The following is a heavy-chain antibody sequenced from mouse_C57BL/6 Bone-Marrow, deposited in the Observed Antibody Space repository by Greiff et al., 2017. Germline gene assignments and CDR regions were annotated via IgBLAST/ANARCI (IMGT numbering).Heavy chain of an antibody. CDR3: TRGDYDCGWFAY. Sequence: QVQLQQSGAELVRPGASVTLSCKASGYTFTDYEMHWVKQTPVHGLEWIGAIDPETGGTAYNQKFKGKAILTADKSSSTAYMELRSLTSEDAAVYYCTRGDYDCGWFAYWGQGTLVTVSA. J-gene: IGHJ3*01. CDR1: GYTFTDYE. V-gene: IGHV1-15*01. CDR2: IDPETGGT. D-gene: IGHD2-4*01.